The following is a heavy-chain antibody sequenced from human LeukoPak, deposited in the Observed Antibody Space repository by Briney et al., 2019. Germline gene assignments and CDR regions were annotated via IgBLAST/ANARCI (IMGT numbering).Heavy chain of an antibody. D-gene: IGHD6-13*01. Sequence: SETLSLTCAVYGGSFIGYYWSWIRQPPGKGLEWIGEINHSGGANYNPSLKSRVTISADTSKSQFSLKLSSVTAADTAVYYCAREAGPSSSWYKALDYWGQGTLVTVSS. V-gene: IGHV4-34*01. CDR3: AREAGPSSSWYKALDY. CDR1: GGSFIGYY. J-gene: IGHJ4*02. CDR2: INHSGGA.